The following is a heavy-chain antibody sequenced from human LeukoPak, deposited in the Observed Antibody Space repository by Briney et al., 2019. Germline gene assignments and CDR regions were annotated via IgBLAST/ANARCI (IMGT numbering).Heavy chain of an antibody. V-gene: IGHV3-23*01. D-gene: IGHD2-8*01. CDR2: ISGSGGST. Sequence: PGGSLRLSCAASGFTVSSNYMSWVRQAPGKGLEWVSAISGSGGSTYYADSVKGRFTISRDNSKNTLYLQMNSLRAEDTAVYYCAKDQWYFDYWGQGTLVTVSS. J-gene: IGHJ4*02. CDR3: AKDQWYFDY. CDR1: GFTVSSNY.